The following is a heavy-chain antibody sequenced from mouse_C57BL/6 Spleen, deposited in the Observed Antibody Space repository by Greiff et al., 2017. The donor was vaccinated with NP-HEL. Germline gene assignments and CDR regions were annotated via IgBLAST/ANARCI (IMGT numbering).Heavy chain of an antibody. CDR3: ARTNYSNYGVFAY. J-gene: IGHJ3*01. D-gene: IGHD2-5*01. CDR1: GYTFTSYW. Sequence: QVQLQQPGAELVRPGSSVKLSCKASGYTFTSYWMDWVKQRPGQGLEWIGNIYPSDSETHYNQKFKDKATLTVDKSSSTAYMQLSSLTSEDAAVYYCARTNYSNYGVFAYWGQGTLVTVSA. V-gene: IGHV1-61*01. CDR2: IYPSDSET.